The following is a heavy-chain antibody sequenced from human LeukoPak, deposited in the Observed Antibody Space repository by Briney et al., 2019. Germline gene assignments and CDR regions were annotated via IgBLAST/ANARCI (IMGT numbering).Heavy chain of an antibody. V-gene: IGHV3-21*01. CDR1: GFTFSSYS. Sequence: GGSLRLSCAASGFTFSSYSMNWVRQAPGKGLEWVSVISSGSSYIYYADSVKGRFTISRDNAKNTLYLQMNSLTAEDTAVYYCARDDIVGATTMGDYWGQGTLVTVSS. D-gene: IGHD1-26*01. CDR2: ISSGSSYI. CDR3: ARDDIVGATTMGDY. J-gene: IGHJ4*02.